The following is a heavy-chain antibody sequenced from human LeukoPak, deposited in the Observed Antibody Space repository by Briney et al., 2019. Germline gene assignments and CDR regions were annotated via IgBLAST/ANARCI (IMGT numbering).Heavy chain of an antibody. CDR2: IWYDGSNK. CDR3: AKELQAGWYYFDY. J-gene: IGHJ4*02. V-gene: IGHV3-33*06. D-gene: IGHD6-19*01. Sequence: GGSLRLSCAASGFTFSSYGMHWVRQAPGKGLEWVAVIWYDGSNKYYADSVKGRFTISRDNSKNTLYLQMNSLRAEDTAVYYCAKELQAGWYYFDYWGPGTLVTVSS. CDR1: GFTFSSYG.